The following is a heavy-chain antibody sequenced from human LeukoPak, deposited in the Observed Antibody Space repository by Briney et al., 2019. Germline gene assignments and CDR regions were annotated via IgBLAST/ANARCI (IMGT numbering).Heavy chain of an antibody. V-gene: IGHV4-39*01. J-gene: IGHJ4*02. D-gene: IGHD6-13*01. CDR3: AKDGAAPGPDFDY. CDR2: IYYSGST. Sequence: SETLSLTCTVSGGSISSSSYYWGWIRQPPGKGLEWIGSIYYSGSTYYNPSLKSRVTISVDTSKNQFSLKLSSVTAADTAVYYCAKDGAAPGPDFDYWGQGILVIVSS. CDR1: GGSISSSSYY.